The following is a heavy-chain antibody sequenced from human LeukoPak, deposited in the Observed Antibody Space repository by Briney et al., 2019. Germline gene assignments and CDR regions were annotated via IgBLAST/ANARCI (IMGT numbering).Heavy chain of an antibody. V-gene: IGHV1-2*02. CDR3: ARGAVGYSGYDNWFDP. J-gene: IGHJ5*02. Sequence: GASVKVSCKASGYSFTGYYMHWVRQAPGQGLEWMGWTNPNSGVTKYEQKFQGRVTMTRDMSTSTAYMELSSLRSDDTAVYYCARGAVGYSGYDNWFDPWGQGTLVTVSS. CDR1: GYSFTGYY. CDR2: TNPNSGVT. D-gene: IGHD5-12*01.